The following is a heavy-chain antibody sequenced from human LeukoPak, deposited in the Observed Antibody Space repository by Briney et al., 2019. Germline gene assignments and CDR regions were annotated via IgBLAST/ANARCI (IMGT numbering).Heavy chain of an antibody. CDR2: INHSGST. CDR3: ASIKVRGMDI. CDR1: GGSFSGYY. V-gene: IGHV4-34*01. Sequence: SETLSLTCAVYGGSFSGYYWSWIRQPPGKGLEWIGEINHSGSTNYNPSLKSRVTISVDTSKNQFSLKLSSVTAADTAVYYCASIKVRGMDIWGQGTTVTVSS. D-gene: IGHD3-10*01. J-gene: IGHJ6*02.